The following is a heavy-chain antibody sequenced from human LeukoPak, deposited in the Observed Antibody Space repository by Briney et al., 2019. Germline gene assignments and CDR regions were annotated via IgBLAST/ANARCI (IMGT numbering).Heavy chain of an antibody. D-gene: IGHD4-11*01. J-gene: IGHJ3*02. CDR3: AREAMGNYVLNAFDI. V-gene: IGHV3-9*01. CDR1: GFTFDDYA. Sequence: GGSLRLSCAASGFTFDDYAMHWVRQAPGKGLEWVSGIGWNSGSIGYADSVKGRFTISRDNAKNSLYLQMNSLRAEDTAVYYCAREAMGNYVLNAFDIWGQGTMVTVSS. CDR2: IGWNSGSI.